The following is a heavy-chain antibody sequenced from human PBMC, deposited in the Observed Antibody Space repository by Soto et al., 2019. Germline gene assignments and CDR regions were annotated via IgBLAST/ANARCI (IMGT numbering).Heavy chain of an antibody. Sequence: GGSLRLSCAASGFTFSSYAMHWVRQAPGKGLEWVAVISYDGSNKYYADSVKGRFTISRDNSKNTLYLQMNSLRAEDTAVYYCARATCSSTSCYDVDYWGQGTLVTVSS. V-gene: IGHV3-30-3*01. J-gene: IGHJ4*02. CDR2: ISYDGSNK. D-gene: IGHD2-2*01. CDR3: ARATCSSTSCYDVDY. CDR1: GFTFSSYA.